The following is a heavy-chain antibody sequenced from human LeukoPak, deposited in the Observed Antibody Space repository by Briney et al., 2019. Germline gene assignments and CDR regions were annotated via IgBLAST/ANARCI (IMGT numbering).Heavy chain of an antibody. J-gene: IGHJ4*02. CDR1: GGSISTSSDY. V-gene: IGHV4-39*01. D-gene: IGHD3-16*01. CDR3: ASGRTYGTFDY. Sequence: SETLSLTCPVSGGSISTSSDYWGWIRQPPGKGLEWIGTVYYSGNTYYNPSLKSRVTISVDTSKNQFSLKLTSVTAADTAVYYCASGRTYGTFDYWGQGTLVSVSS. CDR2: VYYSGNT.